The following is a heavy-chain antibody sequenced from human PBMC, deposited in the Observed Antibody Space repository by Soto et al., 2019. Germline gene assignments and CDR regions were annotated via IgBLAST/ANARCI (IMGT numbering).Heavy chain of an antibody. J-gene: IGHJ4*02. Sequence: EVQLLESGGGLVQPGGSLRLSCAASGFTFSSYAMSWVRQAPGKGLEWVSAISGSGGSTYYADSVKGRFTISRDNSKNTLYLHINSLRAEDTAVYYCATYPLFFSCGSCYSSGFDYWGQGTLVTVSS. CDR3: ATYPLFFSCGSCYSSGFDY. V-gene: IGHV3-23*01. D-gene: IGHD2-15*01. CDR1: GFTFSSYA. CDR2: ISGSGGST.